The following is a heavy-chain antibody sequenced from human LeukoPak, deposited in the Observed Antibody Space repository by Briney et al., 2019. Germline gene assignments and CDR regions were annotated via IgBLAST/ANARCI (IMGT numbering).Heavy chain of an antibody. V-gene: IGHV4-34*01. Sequence: SENLSLTCAVYGGSFSGYYWSWIRQPPGKGLEWIGEMNHSGSTNYNPSLKSRVAISADTSKNQFSLKLSSVTAADTAVYYCARVSKYFGSGSHWYFDLWGRGTLVTVSS. CDR2: MNHSGST. CDR1: GGSFSGYY. CDR3: ARVSKYFGSGSHWYFDL. J-gene: IGHJ2*01. D-gene: IGHD3-10*01.